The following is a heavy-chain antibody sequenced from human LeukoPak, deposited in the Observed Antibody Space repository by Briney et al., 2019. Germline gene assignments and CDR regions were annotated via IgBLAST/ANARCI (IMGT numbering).Heavy chain of an antibody. CDR2: ISSSGSTI. V-gene: IGHV3-48*03. J-gene: IGHJ4*02. CDR1: GFTFSSYE. Sequence: GGSLRLSCAASGFTFSSYEMNWVRQAPGKELEWVSYISSSGSTIYYADSVKGRFTISRDNAKNSLYLQMNSLRAEGTAVYYCARNGYSSSWREFDYWGQGTLVTVSS. CDR3: ARNGYSSSWREFDY. D-gene: IGHD6-13*01.